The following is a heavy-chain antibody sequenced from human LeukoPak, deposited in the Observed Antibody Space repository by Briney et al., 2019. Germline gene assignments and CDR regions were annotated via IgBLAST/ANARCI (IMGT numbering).Heavy chain of an antibody. Sequence: QSGGSLRLSCAASGFTFSSYAMSWVRQAPGKGLEWVSAISGSGGSTYYADSVKGRFTISRDNSKNTLYLQMNSLRAEDTAVYYCAKDSWWNCYDSSGYEGDYFDYWGQGTLVTVSS. CDR1: GFTFSSYA. CDR2: ISGSGGST. V-gene: IGHV3-23*01. D-gene: IGHD3-22*01. J-gene: IGHJ4*02. CDR3: AKDSWWNCYDSSGYEGDYFDY.